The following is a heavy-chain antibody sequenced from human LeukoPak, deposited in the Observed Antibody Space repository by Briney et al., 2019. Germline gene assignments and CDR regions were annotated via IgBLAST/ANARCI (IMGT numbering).Heavy chain of an antibody. CDR2: INHSGST. CDR3: ARAYPYSSSLRYNWFDP. Sequence: PSETLSPTCAVYGGSFSGYYWSWIRQPPGKGLEWIGEINHSGSTNYNPSLKSRVTISVDTSKNQFSLKLSSVTAADTAVYYCARAYPYSSSLRYNWFDPWGQGTLVTVSS. V-gene: IGHV4-34*01. D-gene: IGHD6-6*01. J-gene: IGHJ5*02. CDR1: GGSFSGYY.